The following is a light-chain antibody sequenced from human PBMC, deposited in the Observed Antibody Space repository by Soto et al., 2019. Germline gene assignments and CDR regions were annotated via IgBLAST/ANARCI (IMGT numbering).Light chain of an antibody. Sequence: EIVMTQSPATLSVSPGERITLSCRASQSIPTSLAWYQQKPGQAPRLLIYGASTRATNVPARFSGSGSGTDFSLTISSLQSEDYSVYFCQQYTDWPTLGQGTKVDIK. J-gene: IGKJ1*01. V-gene: IGKV3-15*01. CDR3: QQYTDWPT. CDR2: GAS. CDR1: QSIPTS.